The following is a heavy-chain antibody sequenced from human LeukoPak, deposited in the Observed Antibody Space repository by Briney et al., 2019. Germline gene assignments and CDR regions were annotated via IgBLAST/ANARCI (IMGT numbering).Heavy chain of an antibody. CDR1: GYSISSGYY. Sequence: KPSETLSLTCTVSGYSISSGYYWGWIRQPPGKGLEWIGSFYHSGSTYYNPSLKSRVTISVDTSKNQFSLKLSSVTAADTAVYYCARYGVAMDDAFDIWGQGTMVTVSS. V-gene: IGHV4-38-2*02. J-gene: IGHJ3*02. CDR2: FYHSGST. D-gene: IGHD3-3*01. CDR3: ARYGVAMDDAFDI.